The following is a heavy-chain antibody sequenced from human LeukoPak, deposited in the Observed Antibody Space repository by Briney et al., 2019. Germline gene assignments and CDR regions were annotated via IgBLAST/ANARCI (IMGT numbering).Heavy chain of an antibody. D-gene: IGHD3-3*01. V-gene: IGHV4-61*02. CDR1: GGSISSGSYY. CDR2: IYTSGST. J-gene: IGHJ6*04. CDR3: AREAIFGVVMDV. Sequence: SQTLSLTCTVSGGSISSGSYYWSWIRQPAGKGLEWIVRIYTSGSTNYNPSLKSRVTISVDTSKNQFSLKLSSVTAADTAVYYCAREAIFGVVMDVWGKGTTVTVSS.